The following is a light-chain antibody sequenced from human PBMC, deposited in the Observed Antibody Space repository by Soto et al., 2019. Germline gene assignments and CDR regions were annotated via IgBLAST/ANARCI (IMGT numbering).Light chain of an antibody. Sequence: EVVLTQSPGTLSLSPGARATLSCRASQFVSSTYLAWYQQKPGQAPRLLIYDASNRATGIPARFSGSGSGTDFTLTISSLEPEDFAVYYCQQRSNWPLTFGGGTKVEIK. CDR2: DAS. CDR1: QFVSSTY. V-gene: IGKV3-11*01. J-gene: IGKJ4*01. CDR3: QQRSNWPLT.